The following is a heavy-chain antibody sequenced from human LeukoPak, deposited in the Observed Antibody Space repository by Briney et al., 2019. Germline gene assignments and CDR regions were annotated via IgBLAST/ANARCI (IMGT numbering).Heavy chain of an antibody. Sequence: SETLSLTCTVSGGSISSGSYYWSWIRQPAGKGLEWIGRIYTSGSTNYNPSLKSRVTISVDTSKNQFSLKLSSVTAADTAVYYCARGYCSGGSCTGLDYYYYMDVWGKGTTVTVSS. CDR2: IYTSGST. D-gene: IGHD2-15*01. CDR3: ARGYCSGGSCTGLDYYYYMDV. CDR1: GGSISSGSYY. V-gene: IGHV4-61*02. J-gene: IGHJ6*03.